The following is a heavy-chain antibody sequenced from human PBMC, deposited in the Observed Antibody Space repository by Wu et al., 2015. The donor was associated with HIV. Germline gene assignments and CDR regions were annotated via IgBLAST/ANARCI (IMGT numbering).Heavy chain of an antibody. V-gene: IGHV1-2*02. D-gene: IGHD3-22*01. J-gene: IGHJ5*02. CDR1: GYTFTGYY. Sequence: QVQLVQSGAEVKKPGASVKVSCKASGYTFTGYYIHWVRQAPGQGLEWMGWINPNSGGTNYAQKFQGRVTMTRDTSISTDYMELSRLRSDDTAVYYCARDTNYDSSGYYGFDPWGQGTLVTVSS. CDR2: INPNSGGT. CDR3: ARDTNYDSSGYYGFDP.